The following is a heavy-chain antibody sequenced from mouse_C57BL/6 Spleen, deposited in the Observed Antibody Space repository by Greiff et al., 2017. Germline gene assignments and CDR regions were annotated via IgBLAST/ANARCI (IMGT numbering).Heavy chain of an antibody. Sequence: VPLVESEGGLVQPGSFMKLSCTASGFTFSDYYLAWVRQVPEKGLEWVANINYDGSSTYYLDSLKSRFIISGDNAKNILYLQMSSLKSEDTATYYCARDDYYGSSLDYWGQGTTLTVSS. CDR1: GFTFSDYY. CDR3: ARDDYYGSSLDY. CDR2: INYDGSST. V-gene: IGHV5-16*01. J-gene: IGHJ2*01. D-gene: IGHD1-1*01.